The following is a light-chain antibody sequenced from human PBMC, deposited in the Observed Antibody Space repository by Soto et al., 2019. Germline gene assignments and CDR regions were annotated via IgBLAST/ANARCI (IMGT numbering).Light chain of an antibody. V-gene: IGLV1-44*01. J-gene: IGLJ1*01. CDR1: DSDIGSNT. CDR2: SDY. CDR3: ATWDDSLIAYV. Sequence: QSELTQPPSASGTPGQRVTISCSGSDSDIGSNTVNWYQHLPGTAPRLLIYSDYQRPSGVPDRFSGSKSGTSASLAISGLQSEDEADYYCATWDDSLIAYVFGTGTKLTVL.